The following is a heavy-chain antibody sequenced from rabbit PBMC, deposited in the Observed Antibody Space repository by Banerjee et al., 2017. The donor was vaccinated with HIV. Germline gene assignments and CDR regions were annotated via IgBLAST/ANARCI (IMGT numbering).Heavy chain of an antibody. CDR3: ARDKDSIGWGAVL. V-gene: IGHV1S40*01. Sequence: QSLEESGGDLVKPGASLTLTCKASGIDFSGYSYMCWVRQAPGKGLEWIACIYAGSSGSTYYTSWAKGRFTISKTSSTTVTLQMTSLTAADTATYFCARDKDSIGWGAVLWGPGTLVTVS. CDR1: GIDFSGYSY. CDR2: IYAGSSGST. D-gene: IGHD4-1*01. J-gene: IGHJ4*01.